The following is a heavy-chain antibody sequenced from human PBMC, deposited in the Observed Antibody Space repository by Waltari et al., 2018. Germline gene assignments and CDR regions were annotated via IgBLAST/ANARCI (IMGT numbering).Heavy chain of an antibody. J-gene: IGHJ5*02. CDR2: RCSDGSGK. CDR1: GYPCTNYG. D-gene: IGHD1-26*01. V-gene: IGHV3-30*18. CDR3: AKAGGIYNYPLDP. Sequence: QVEESGGGVVQPGGSLRLSCVASGYPCTNYGLHWVGQGPGRGRGWRGVRCSDGSGKYYVDSVKGRFTRSRDKSKNMVYRQMNSLRPEDTAVYYCAKAGGIYNYPLDPWGQGTLVTVSS.